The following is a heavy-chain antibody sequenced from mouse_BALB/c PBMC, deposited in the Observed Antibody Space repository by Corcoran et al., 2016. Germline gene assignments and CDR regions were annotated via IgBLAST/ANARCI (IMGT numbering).Heavy chain of an antibody. CDR1: GYTFTNYG. CDR2: INTYTGEP. D-gene: IGHD2-12*01. Sequence: QIQLVQSGPELKKPGETVKISCKASGYTFTNYGMNWVKQAPGKGLKWMGWINTYTGEPTYADDFKGRFAFSLETSASTAYLQINNLKNEDMATYFCAIWGLRRGLFDYWGQGTTLTVSS. CDR3: AIWGLRRGLFDY. J-gene: IGHJ2*01. V-gene: IGHV9-1*02.